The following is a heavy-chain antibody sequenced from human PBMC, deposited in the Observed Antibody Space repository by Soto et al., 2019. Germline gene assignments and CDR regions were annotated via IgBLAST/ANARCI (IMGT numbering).Heavy chain of an antibody. CDR2: INPSGGST. CDR3: ARGGRRNCDFWSGFDY. D-gene: IGHD3-3*01. V-gene: IGHV1-46*01. CDR1: GYTFTSYY. J-gene: IGHJ4*02. Sequence: QVQLVQSGAEVKKPGASVKVSCKASGYTFTSYYMHWVRQAPGQGLEWMGIINPSGGSTSYAQKFQGRVTMTRDTSTSTVYMELSSLRSEDTAVYYCARGGRRNCDFWSGFDYWGQGTLVTVSS.